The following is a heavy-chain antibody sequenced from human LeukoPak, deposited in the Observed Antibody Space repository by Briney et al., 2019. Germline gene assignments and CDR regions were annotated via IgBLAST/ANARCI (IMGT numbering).Heavy chain of an antibody. CDR2: ISGRDGST. CDR3: AKDGGQGADY. CDR1: GFSFSSYA. J-gene: IGHJ4*02. Sequence: GGSLRFSCAASGFSFSSYAMSWVRQAPGRGLEWVSGISGRDGSTYYADSVKGRFTISRDISKNTLYLQMNSLRAEDMAVYYCAKDGGQGADYWGQGTLVTVSS. D-gene: IGHD3-16*01. V-gene: IGHV3-23*01.